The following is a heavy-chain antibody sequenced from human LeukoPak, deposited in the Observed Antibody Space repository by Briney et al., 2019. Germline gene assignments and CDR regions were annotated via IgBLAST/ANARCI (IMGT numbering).Heavy chain of an antibody. J-gene: IGHJ4*02. D-gene: IGHD6-25*01. Sequence: AGGSLRLSCAASGFTFSSYGMSWVRQAPGKGLEWVSAISGSGGSTYYADSVKGRFTISRDNPKNTLYLQMNSLRAEDTAVYYCARDRRLASFDYGGQGTLVTVSS. CDR2: ISGSGGST. CDR3: ARDRRLASFDY. CDR1: GFTFSSYG. V-gene: IGHV3-23*01.